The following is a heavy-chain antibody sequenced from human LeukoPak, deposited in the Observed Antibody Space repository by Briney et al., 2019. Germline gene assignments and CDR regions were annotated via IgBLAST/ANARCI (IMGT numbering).Heavy chain of an antibody. CDR2: IPTDDNPT. J-gene: IGHJ4*02. Sequence: GGSLRLSCAASGFTVSSKYMTWVRQAPGKGLVWVSRIPTDDNPTNYADFVQGRFTISRDNAKNTVYLQMNNLRAEDTAVYYCARDHYFKIDYWGQGTLVTVSS. CDR1: GFTVSSKY. V-gene: IGHV3-74*01. D-gene: IGHD2/OR15-2a*01. CDR3: ARDHYFKIDY.